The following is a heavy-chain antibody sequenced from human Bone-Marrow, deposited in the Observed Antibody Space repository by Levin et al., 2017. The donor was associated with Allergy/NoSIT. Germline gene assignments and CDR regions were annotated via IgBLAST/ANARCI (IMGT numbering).Heavy chain of an antibody. CDR3: ARGVILTGYEGIDY. V-gene: IGHV3-33*01. J-gene: IGHJ4*02. D-gene: IGHD3-9*01. CDR2: IWYDGSNK. CDR1: GFTFSSYG. Sequence: GESLKISCAASGFTFSSYGMHWVRQAPGKGLEWVAVIWYDGSNKYYADSVKGRFTISRDNSKNTLYLQMNSLRAEDTAVYYCARGVILTGYEGIDYWGQGTLVTVSS.